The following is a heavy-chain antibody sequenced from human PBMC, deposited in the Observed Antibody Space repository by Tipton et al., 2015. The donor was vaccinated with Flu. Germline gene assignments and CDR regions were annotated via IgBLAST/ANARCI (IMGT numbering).Heavy chain of an antibody. CDR1: GFTFSRYA. CDR2: ISGGGGKT. J-gene: IGHJ4*02. D-gene: IGHD2-8*02. Sequence: GSLRLSCAASGFTFSRYAMSWVRQAPGKGLEWVSGISGGGGKTYFADSVKGRFTISRDNSRNMLYLQMNSLRAEDTAIYYCAKVIPELVAGLESWGQGTLVTLSS. V-gene: IGHV3-23*01. CDR3: AKVIPELVAGLES.